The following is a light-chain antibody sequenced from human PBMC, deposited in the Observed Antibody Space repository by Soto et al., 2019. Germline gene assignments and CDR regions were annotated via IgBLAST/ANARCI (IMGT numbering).Light chain of an antibody. Sequence: DIQMTQSPSSLSASVGDRVTITCRASQGISTWLAWYQQKPEKAPKYLISAASSLQSGVPSRFSGSGSGTDFTLTISSLQPEDFATYDCQQYKSYPLTFGQGTRLEIK. CDR3: QQYKSYPLT. CDR1: QGISTW. V-gene: IGKV1D-16*01. J-gene: IGKJ5*01. CDR2: AAS.